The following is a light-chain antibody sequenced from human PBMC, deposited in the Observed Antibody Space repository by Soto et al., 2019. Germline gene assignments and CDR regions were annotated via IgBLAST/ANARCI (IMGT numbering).Light chain of an antibody. V-gene: IGKV1-33*01. Sequence: DIQMTQSPSSLSASVGDRVTITCQASQDISNYLNWYQQKPGKAPKLLIYDASNLETGVPSRFSGSGSGTDFTFTISSLQPEDIATYYCQQYDNLCALTFGGGTKVDIK. CDR3: QQYDNLCALT. CDR2: DAS. CDR1: QDISNY. J-gene: IGKJ4*01.